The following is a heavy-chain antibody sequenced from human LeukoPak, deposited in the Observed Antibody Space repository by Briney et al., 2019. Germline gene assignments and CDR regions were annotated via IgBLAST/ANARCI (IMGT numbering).Heavy chain of an antibody. CDR2: IDWNGGNT. CDR1: GFSIDDYG. Sequence: GGSLRLSCEASGFSIDDYGMSWVRQAPGKGLEWVSGIDWNGGNTGYADSVKGRFTISRDNAKNSLYLQMNSLRAEDTAFYYCARAGAETPYFYYYMDVWGKGTTVTVSS. D-gene: IGHD1-26*01. V-gene: IGHV3-20*04. J-gene: IGHJ6*03. CDR3: ARAGAETPYFYYYMDV.